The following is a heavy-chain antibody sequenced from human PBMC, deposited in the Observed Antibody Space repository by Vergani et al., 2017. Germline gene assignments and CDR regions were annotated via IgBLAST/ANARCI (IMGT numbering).Heavy chain of an antibody. CDR3: ARLPYYDSSGYYFDY. CDR1: GGSISSSSYY. CDR2: IYYSGST. J-gene: IGHJ4*02. Sequence: QLQLQESGPGLVKPSETLSLTCTVSGGSISSSSYYWGWIRQPPGKGLEWIGSIYYSGSTYYNPSLKSRVTISLDTTKNQFSLKLSSVTAADTAVYYCARLPYYDSSGYYFDYWGQGTLVTVSS. V-gene: IGHV4-39*01. D-gene: IGHD3-22*01.